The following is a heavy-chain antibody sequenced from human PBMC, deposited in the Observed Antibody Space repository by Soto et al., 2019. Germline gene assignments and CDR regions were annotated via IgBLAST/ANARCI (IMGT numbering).Heavy chain of an antibody. CDR3: ARQRSSSWYVDY. J-gene: IGHJ4*02. CDR1: GGSISSSSYY. D-gene: IGHD6-13*01. Sequence: SETLSLTCTVSGGSISSSSYYWGWIRQPPGKGLEWIGSIYYSGSTYYNPSLKSRVTISVDTSKNQFSLKLSSVTAADTAVYYCARQRSSSWYVDYWGQGTLVTVSS. V-gene: IGHV4-39*01. CDR2: IYYSGST.